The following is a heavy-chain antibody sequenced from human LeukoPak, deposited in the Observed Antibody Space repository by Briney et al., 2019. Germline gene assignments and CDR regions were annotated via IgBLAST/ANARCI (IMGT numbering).Heavy chain of an antibody. CDR2: IYTSGST. D-gene: IGHD3-22*01. Sequence: SQTLSLTCTVSGGSISSGSYYWSWIRQPAGKGLEWIGRIYTSGSTNYNPSLKSRVTISVDTSKNQFSLKLSSVTAPDTAVYYCARFSSYYDSSGYSRYYFDYWGQGTLVTVSS. V-gene: IGHV4-61*02. CDR1: GGSISSGSYY. J-gene: IGHJ4*02. CDR3: ARFSSYYDSSGYSRYYFDY.